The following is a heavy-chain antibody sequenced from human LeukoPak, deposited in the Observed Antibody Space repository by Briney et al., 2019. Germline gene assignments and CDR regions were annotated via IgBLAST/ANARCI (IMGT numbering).Heavy chain of an antibody. CDR2: INSKSGGT. J-gene: IGHJ4*02. CDR1: GYTFTCYY. CDR3: SRFVWESGILADY. V-gene: IGHV1-2*02. D-gene: IGHD3-16*01. Sequence: SSVKVTCKASGYTFTCYYMHWLRQAPAQGLDWMGWINSKSGGTKYAEKFQDRVTMTRDTYISTASLALKELTSDDAAVYLCSRFVWESGILADYWGGGALVSVSS.